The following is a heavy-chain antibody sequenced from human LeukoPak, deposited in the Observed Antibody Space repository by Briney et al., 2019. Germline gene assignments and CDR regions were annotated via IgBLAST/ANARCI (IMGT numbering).Heavy chain of an antibody. CDR1: GFTFSSYA. D-gene: IGHD3-9*01. J-gene: IGHJ5*02. Sequence: GGSLRLSCAASGFTFSSYAMHWVRQAPGKGLEWVAVISYDGSNKYYADSVKGRFTISRDNSKNTLYLQMNSLRPGDTAVYFCARGLNSIMIFCPGGPWGQGTLVSVSS. V-gene: IGHV3-30*04. CDR2: ISYDGSNK. CDR3: ARGLNSIMIFCPGGP.